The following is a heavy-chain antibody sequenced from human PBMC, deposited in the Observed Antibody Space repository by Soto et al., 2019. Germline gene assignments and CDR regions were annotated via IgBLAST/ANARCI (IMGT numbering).Heavy chain of an antibody. Sequence: SETLSLTCTASGGSITSSSHFWGWVRQPPGKGLEWIGTIYFTGNTYYTPSLKSRLTMSIDTSKNEFSLRLNSVTAADTAVYYCAGQTFTIAAASYGRSNWFDPWGPGTLVTV. CDR3: AGQTFTIAAASYGRSNWFDP. CDR1: GGSITSSSHF. J-gene: IGHJ5*02. V-gene: IGHV4-39*01. D-gene: IGHD6-25*01. CDR2: IYFTGNT.